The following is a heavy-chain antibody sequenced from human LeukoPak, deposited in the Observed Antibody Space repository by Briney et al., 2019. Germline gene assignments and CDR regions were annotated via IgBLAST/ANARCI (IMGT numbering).Heavy chain of an antibody. CDR2: IYSDSGGST. J-gene: IGHJ4*02. CDR1: GFTLSSNY. D-gene: IGHD4-17*01. Sequence: GGSLRLSCAASGFTLSSNYMSWVRQAPGKGLEWVSVIYSDSGGSTYYADSVKGRFTMSRDNSKNTLYLHMNSLRAEDTAVYYCARGFTHDYGDYFDYWGQGTLVTVSS. CDR3: ARGFTHDYGDYFDY. V-gene: IGHV3-66*01.